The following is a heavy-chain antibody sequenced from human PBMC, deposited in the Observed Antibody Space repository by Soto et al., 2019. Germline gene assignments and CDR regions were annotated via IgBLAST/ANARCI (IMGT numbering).Heavy chain of an antibody. D-gene: IGHD2-2*01. CDR2: ISGSADAT. CDR3: AKGGDGYCSTTSCLFHFDY. J-gene: IGHJ4*02. CDR1: GFTFSTYA. V-gene: IGHV3-23*01. Sequence: VQLLESGGGLVQTGGSLRLSCAASGFTFSTYAMSWVRQAPGKGLEWVSTISGSADATFYADSVKGRFAIFRDNSSTMFYLQMNSLRAEDTAVYYCAKGGDGYCSTTSCLFHFDYWGPGTLATVSS.